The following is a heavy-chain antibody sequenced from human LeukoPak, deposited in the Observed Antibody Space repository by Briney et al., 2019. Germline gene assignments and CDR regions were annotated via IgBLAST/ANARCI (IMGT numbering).Heavy chain of an antibody. CDR2: INSDGSST. J-gene: IGHJ6*03. D-gene: IGHD4-17*01. V-gene: IGHV3-74*01. Sequence: PGGSLRLSCAASGFTFSSYWMHWVRQAPGKGLVWVSRINSDGSSTSYADSVKGRFTISRDNAKNTLYLQMNSLRAEDTAVYYCARDYGDYGDEDYYYYYMDVWGKGTTVTVSS. CDR1: GFTFSSYW. CDR3: ARDYGDYGDEDYYYYYMDV.